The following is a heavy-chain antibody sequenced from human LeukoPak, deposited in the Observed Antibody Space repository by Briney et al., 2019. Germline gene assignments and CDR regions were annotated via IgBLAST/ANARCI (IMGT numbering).Heavy chain of an antibody. CDR3: ARAGYSYGYVFDY. V-gene: IGHV4-59*01. CDR2: IYYSGST. Sequence: SETLSLTCTVSGGSISSYYWSWIRQPPGKGLEWIGYIYYSGSTNYNPSLKSRVTISVDTSKNQFSLKLSSVTAADTAAYYCARAGYSYGYVFDYWGQGTLVTVSS. CDR1: GGSISSYY. D-gene: IGHD5-18*01. J-gene: IGHJ4*02.